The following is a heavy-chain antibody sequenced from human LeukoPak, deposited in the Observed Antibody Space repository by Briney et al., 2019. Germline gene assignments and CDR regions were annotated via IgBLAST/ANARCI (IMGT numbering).Heavy chain of an antibody. J-gene: IGHJ4*02. V-gene: IGHV3-11*04. CDR2: ISSSGSTI. Sequence: GGSLRLSCAASGFTFSDYYMSWIRQAPGKGLEWVSYISSSGSTIYYADSVKGRFTISRDNSKNTLYLQMNSLRAEDTAVYYCAKENRLHFDYWGQGTLVTVSS. CDR3: AKENRLHFDY. CDR1: GFTFSDYY.